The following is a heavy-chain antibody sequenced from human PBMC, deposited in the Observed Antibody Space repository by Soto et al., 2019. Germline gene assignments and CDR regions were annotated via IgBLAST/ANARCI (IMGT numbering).Heavy chain of an antibody. Sequence: GGSLRLSCAASGFTFSSYGMHWVRQAPGKGLEWVAVISYDGSNKYYADSVKGRFTISRDNSKNTLYLQMNSLRAEDTAVYYCAKSRRSNYFDYWGQGTLVTVSS. CDR3: AKSRRSNYFDY. V-gene: IGHV3-30*18. D-gene: IGHD6-13*01. CDR2: ISYDGSNK. CDR1: GFTFSSYG. J-gene: IGHJ4*02.